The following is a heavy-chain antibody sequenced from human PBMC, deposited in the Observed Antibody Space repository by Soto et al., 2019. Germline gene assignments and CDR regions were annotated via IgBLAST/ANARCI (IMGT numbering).Heavy chain of an antibody. J-gene: IGHJ6*02. V-gene: IGHV4-59*01. Sequence: ETLSLTCTVSGGSISSYYWTWIRQSPGRGLEWIGYINDIGSTNYNPSLKSRVTISVDTSKKHFSLRLSSVIGADTAVYYCARGSYDYYGMDVWGLGTTVTVSS. CDR3: ARGSYDYYGMDV. CDR1: GGSISSYY. CDR2: INDIGST.